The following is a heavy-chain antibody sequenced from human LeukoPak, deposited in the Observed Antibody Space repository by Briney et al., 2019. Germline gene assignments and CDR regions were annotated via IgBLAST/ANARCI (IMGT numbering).Heavy chain of an antibody. Sequence: SGALSLPCPVSGGSISSYYWSWRRRPPGKGREGSGYIYYSGSTNYNPALKRRVTISVDTSNNQFSLKLSSVTAADTAVYYCASSFHRIHLAAAGTHNWFDPWGQGTLVTVSS. D-gene: IGHD6-13*01. CDR3: ASSFHRIHLAAAGTHNWFDP. CDR1: GGSISSYY. CDR2: IYYSGST. J-gene: IGHJ5*02. V-gene: IGHV4-59*01.